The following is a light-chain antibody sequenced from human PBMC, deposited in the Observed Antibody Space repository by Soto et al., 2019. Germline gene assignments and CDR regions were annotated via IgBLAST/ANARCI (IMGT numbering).Light chain of an antibody. CDR1: QSVSSGY. CDR3: QQYGTSPRT. V-gene: IGKV3-20*01. J-gene: IGKJ2*01. CDR2: SAS. Sequence: EIVLTQSPGTLSLSPGERATLSCRASQSVSSGYVAWYQQKPGQAPRLLIYSASSRATDIPDRFSGSGSGTDFTLTISRLEPEDVAVDYCQQYGTSPRTFGQGTKLEI.